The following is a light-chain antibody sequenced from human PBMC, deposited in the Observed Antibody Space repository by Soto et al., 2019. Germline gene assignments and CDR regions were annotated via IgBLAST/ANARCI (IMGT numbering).Light chain of an antibody. CDR2: DVS. CDR1: SSDVGGYNY. Sequence: QSALTQPASVSGSPGQSITISCTGTSSDVGGYNYVSWYQQHPGKAPKLMIYDVSNRPSGVSNRFSGSKSGNTASLSISGIQAEDEADYYCSSYTTRSSRVFGTGTKLTVL. J-gene: IGLJ1*01. CDR3: SSYTTRSSRV. V-gene: IGLV2-14*01.